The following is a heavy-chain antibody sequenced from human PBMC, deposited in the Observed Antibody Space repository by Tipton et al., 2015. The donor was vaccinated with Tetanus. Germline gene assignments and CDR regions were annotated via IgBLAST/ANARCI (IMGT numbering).Heavy chain of an antibody. CDR2: INPNSGGT. CDR1: GYSFTGYY. CDR3: ARSGWAGSSSSYGMDV. D-gene: IGHD6-19*01. J-gene: IGHJ6*02. Sequence: QMQLVQSGAEVKKPGASVKVSCKTAGYSFTGYYIHWVRQAPGQGPEWMGWINPNSGGTNYAQKVQDRVTMTRDKSISTVYMEVSRLKSDDAAVYFCARSGWAGSSSSYGMDVWGRGTTVTVSS. V-gene: IGHV1-2*02.